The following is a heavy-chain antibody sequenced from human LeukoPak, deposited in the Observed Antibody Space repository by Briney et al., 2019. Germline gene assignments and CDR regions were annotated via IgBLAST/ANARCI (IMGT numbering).Heavy chain of an antibody. V-gene: IGHV4-59*08. D-gene: IGHD3-10*01. CDR2: VSDSGNT. Sequence: PSETLSLTCTVSGGSISDYYWNWIRQPPGKRLEWIGYVSDSGNTRYNPSLKSRVTISVDTSKNQFSLKLSSVTAADTAVYYCARHPPYGSGFSWGQGTLVTVSS. CDR3: ARHPPYGSGFS. J-gene: IGHJ4*02. CDR1: GGSISDYY.